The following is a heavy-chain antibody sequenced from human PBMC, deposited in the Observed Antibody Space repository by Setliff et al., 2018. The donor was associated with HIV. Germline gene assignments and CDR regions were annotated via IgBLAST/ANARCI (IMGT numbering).Heavy chain of an antibody. D-gene: IGHD2-15*01. CDR3: ARAGVVEGYYYYYYMDV. V-gene: IGHV3-33*08. J-gene: IGHJ6*03. Sequence: PGGSLRLSCAASGFTFSSYGMHWVRQAPGKGLEWVAVIWYDGSNKYYADSVRGRFTISRDDAEKSVYLQMNSLRAEDTAVYYCARAGVVEGYYYYYYMDVWDKGTTVTVSS. CDR1: GFTFSSYG. CDR2: IWYDGSNK.